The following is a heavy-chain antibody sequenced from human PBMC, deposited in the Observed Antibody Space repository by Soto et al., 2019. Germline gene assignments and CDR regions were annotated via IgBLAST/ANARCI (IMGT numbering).Heavy chain of an antibody. CDR1: GGSISSSSYY. J-gene: IGHJ4*02. D-gene: IGHD3-22*01. CDR2: IYYSGST. Sequence: QLQLQESGPGLVKPSETLSLTCTVSGGSISSSSYYWGWIRQPPGKGLEWIGSIYYSGSTYYNPSLKSRVTISVDTSKNQVSLKLSSVTAADTAVYYCASSLFYDSSGYYGFDYWGQGTLVTVSS. CDR3: ASSLFYDSSGYYGFDY. V-gene: IGHV4-39*01.